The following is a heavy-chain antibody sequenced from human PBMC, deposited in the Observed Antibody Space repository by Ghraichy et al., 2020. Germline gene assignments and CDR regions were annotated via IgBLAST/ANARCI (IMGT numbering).Heavy chain of an antibody. J-gene: IGHJ5*02. CDR1: GFTFSSYW. CDR3: ARVGGIVVVPAAIWFDP. D-gene: IGHD2-2*01. Sequence: GGSLRLSCAASGFTFSSYWMSWVRQAPGKGLEWVANIKQDGSEKYYVDSVKGRFTISRDNAKNSLYLQMNSLRAEDTAVYYCARVGGIVVVPAAIWFDPWGQGTLVTVSS. V-gene: IGHV3-7*01. CDR2: IKQDGSEK.